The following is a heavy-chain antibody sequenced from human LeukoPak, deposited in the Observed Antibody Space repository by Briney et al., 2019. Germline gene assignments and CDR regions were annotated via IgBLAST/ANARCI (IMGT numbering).Heavy chain of an antibody. D-gene: IGHD3-3*01. CDR2: IKQDGSET. Sequence: PGGSLRLSCAASGFTFSTYWMAWVRRAPGKGLEWVANIKQDGSETYYVDSVRGRFTISRDNAKNSLYLQMNSLRAEDTALYYCARDFWGAYRVDFFDYWGQGTLVTVSS. CDR3: ARDFWGAYRVDFFDY. V-gene: IGHV3-7*01. CDR1: GFTFSTYW. J-gene: IGHJ4*02.